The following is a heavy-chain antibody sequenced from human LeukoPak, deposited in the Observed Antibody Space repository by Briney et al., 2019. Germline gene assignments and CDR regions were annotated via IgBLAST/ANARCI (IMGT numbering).Heavy chain of an antibody. V-gene: IGHV3-21*01. J-gene: IGHJ3*02. Sequence: PGGSLRLSCAASGFDFRDAAMTWVRQAPGKGLEWVSSITTSSSYIYYADSVKGRFTTSRDNAKNSLYLQMNSLRVEDTAVYYCARGYCSGGSCYSGDAFDIWGQGTMVTVCS. CDR2: ITTSSSYI. CDR3: ARGYCSGGSCYSGDAFDI. CDR1: GFDFRDAA. D-gene: IGHD2-15*01.